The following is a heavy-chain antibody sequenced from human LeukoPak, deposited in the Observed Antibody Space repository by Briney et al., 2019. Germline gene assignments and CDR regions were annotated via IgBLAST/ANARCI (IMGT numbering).Heavy chain of an antibody. Sequence: SETLSLTCTVSGGSISSSAYYWGWIRQPPGKGLEWIGTIYYSGSTYYNLSLKSRVTMSVDTSKNQFSLKLSSVTAADTAVYYCARLWSTYCNGGSCPHQPNYWGQGTLVTVPS. V-gene: IGHV4-39*01. J-gene: IGHJ4*02. CDR1: GGSISSSAYY. D-gene: IGHD2-15*01. CDR2: IYYSGST. CDR3: ARLWSTYCNGGSCPHQPNY.